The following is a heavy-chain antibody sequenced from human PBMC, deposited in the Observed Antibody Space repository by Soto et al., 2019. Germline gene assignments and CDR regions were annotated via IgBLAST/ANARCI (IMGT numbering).Heavy chain of an antibody. CDR3: ATPTPLRGAMITNINFDF. J-gene: IGHJ4*02. CDR1: GYTFTNYW. V-gene: IGHV5-51*01. D-gene: IGHD3-10*01. CDR2: IYPGDSDT. Sequence: PGESLKISCKGSGYTFTNYWIGWVRQMPGKGLEWMGIIYPGDSDTKYNPSFQGQVTISADKSITTTYLRWTSLEASDTAIYYCATPTPLRGAMITNINFDFWGQGTPVTVS.